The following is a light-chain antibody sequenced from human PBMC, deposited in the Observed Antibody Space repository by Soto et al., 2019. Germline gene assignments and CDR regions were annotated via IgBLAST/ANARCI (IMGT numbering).Light chain of an antibody. CDR1: QSVTNNY. J-gene: IGKJ1*01. Sequence: EIVLTQSPGTLSLSPGERAILSCRASQSVTNNYLAWYQQKPGQTPRVLMYGASSRVTGIPDRFSSSGSGTDFTLTNSRLEPEDFAVYYCQQYLTSPWTFGQGTKVEIK. V-gene: IGKV3-20*01. CDR3: QQYLTSPWT. CDR2: GAS.